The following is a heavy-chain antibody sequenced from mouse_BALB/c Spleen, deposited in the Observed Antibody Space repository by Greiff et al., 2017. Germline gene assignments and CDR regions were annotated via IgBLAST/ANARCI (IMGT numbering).Heavy chain of an antibody. Sequence: VKLMESGPGLVAPSQSLSITCTVSGFSLTSYGVHWVRQPPGKGLEWLGVIWAGGSTNYNSALMSRLSISKDNSKSQVFLKMNSLQTDDTAMYYGARGGGITTVVDYWGKGTTLTVSS. D-gene: IGHD1-1*01. CDR3: ARGGGITTVVDY. J-gene: IGHJ2*01. CDR2: IWAGGST. CDR1: GFSLTSYG. V-gene: IGHV2-9*02.